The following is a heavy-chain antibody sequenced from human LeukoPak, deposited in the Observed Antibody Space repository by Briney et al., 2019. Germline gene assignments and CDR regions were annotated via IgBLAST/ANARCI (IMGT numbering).Heavy chain of an antibody. D-gene: IGHD6-6*01. V-gene: IGHV3-7*03. CDR1: GFTFSSSW. CDR2: IKQDGSEK. CDR3: ARDGPYSTSATHPP. Sequence: GGSLRLSCAASGFTFSSSWMSWVRQAPGKGLEWVANIKQDGSEKYYVGSVKGRFTISRDNAKNSLYLQMDSLRAEDTAVYHCARDGPYSTSATHPPWGQGTLVTVSS. J-gene: IGHJ5*02.